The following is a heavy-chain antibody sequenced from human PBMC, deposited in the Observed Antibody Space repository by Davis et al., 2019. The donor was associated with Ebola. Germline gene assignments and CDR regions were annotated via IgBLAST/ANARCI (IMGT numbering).Heavy chain of an antibody. CDR1: GFTFSGYW. D-gene: IGHD2-2*01. Sequence: GESLKISCAASGFTFSGYWMHWVRQAPGKGLVWVSRISPDGSSTTYADSVKGRFTISRDNAKNTTELYLQMNSLRVEDTAVYYCAREGKYRDESRTFDYWGQGTLVTVSS. CDR2: ISPDGSST. CDR3: AREGKYRDESRTFDY. V-gene: IGHV3-74*01. J-gene: IGHJ4*02.